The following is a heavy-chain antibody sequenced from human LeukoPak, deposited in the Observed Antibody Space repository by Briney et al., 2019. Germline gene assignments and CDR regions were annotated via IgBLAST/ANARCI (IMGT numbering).Heavy chain of an antibody. J-gene: IGHJ5*02. CDR3: ARGLAPETHSVTRNWFDP. CDR1: GGTFSSHA. V-gene: IGHV1-69*05. CDR2: IIPIFGTA. Sequence: SVKVSCKASGGTFSSHAISWVRQAPGQGLEWMGGIIPIFGTANYAQKFQGRVTITTDESTSTAYMELSSLRSEDTAVYYCARGLAPETHSVTRNWFDPWGQGTLVTVSS. D-gene: IGHD4-17*01.